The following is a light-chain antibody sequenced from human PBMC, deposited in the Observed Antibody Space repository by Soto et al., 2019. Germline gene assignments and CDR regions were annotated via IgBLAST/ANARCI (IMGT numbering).Light chain of an antibody. Sequence: DIQLTQSPSFLSASVGDRVTITCRASQGISSYLAWYQQKPGKAPKLLIYAASTLQSGVPSRFSGSGSGTEFTLTIRSLQPEDFATYYCKQLNSYPVTFGQGTKVEIK. CDR1: QGISSY. J-gene: IGKJ1*01. CDR3: KQLNSYPVT. V-gene: IGKV1-9*01. CDR2: AAS.